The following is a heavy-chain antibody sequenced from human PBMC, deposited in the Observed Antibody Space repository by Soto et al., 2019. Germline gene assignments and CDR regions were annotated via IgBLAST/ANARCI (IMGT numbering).Heavy chain of an antibody. CDR3: AKYSELPYEAYLQQ. CDR1: VFTCSVYA. CDR2: ISSNGGRT. Sequence: PWWSLRLSCSASVFTCSVYAMSWFRQAPGKGLEWVSAISSNGGRTFYADSLRGRFTISRDNSKSALYLQMNNLRAEDTAIYYCAKYSELPYEAYLQQWGQGTLVTVSS. V-gene: IGHV3-23*01. D-gene: IGHD1-7*01. J-gene: IGHJ1*01.